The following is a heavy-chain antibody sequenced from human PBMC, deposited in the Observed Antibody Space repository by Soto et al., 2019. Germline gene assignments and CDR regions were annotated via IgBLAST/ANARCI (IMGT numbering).Heavy chain of an antibody. V-gene: IGHV4-39*02. CDR3: ARSNSGYYKWFDS. J-gene: IGHJ5*01. Sequence: HLQLQESGPGLVKPSETLSLTCTVSGDSISSSNYYWGWIRQPPGKGLEWIANIYYSGTTYCNPSLMSHVAISVDTSKTHFSLKLSSVTAAVSAIYYCARSNSGYYKWFDSWGQGTLVTVCS. CDR2: IYYSGTT. CDR1: GDSISSSNYY. D-gene: IGHD3-22*01.